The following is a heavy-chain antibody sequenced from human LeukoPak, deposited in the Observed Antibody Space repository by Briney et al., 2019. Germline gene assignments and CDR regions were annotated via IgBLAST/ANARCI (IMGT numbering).Heavy chain of an antibody. Sequence: GGSLRLSCVASGFTFNSYWMSWVRQAPGKGLEWVANIKPDGSEEYYVDSVKDRFTISRDNAKNSLYLQMNSLRAEDTAVYYCARAKGTPQYWGQGTLVTVSS. CDR2: IKPDGSEE. CDR1: GFTFNSYW. D-gene: IGHD1-1*01. CDR3: ARAKGTPQY. V-gene: IGHV3-7*03. J-gene: IGHJ4*02.